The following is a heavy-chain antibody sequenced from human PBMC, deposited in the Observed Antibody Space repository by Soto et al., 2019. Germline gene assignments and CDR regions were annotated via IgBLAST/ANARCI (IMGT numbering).Heavy chain of an antibody. CDR2: IYPGDSDA. V-gene: IGHV5-51*01. J-gene: IGHJ6*02. CDR3: ARQTAGWFAMDV. D-gene: IGHD6-19*01. CDR1: GYSFTDYW. Sequence: PGESLKISWKGSGYSFTDYWIGWVRQMPGKGLEWMGIIYPGDSDARYSPSFQGQVSISTDTSVNNAYLQWGSLKASDTAMYYCARQTAGWFAMDVWGQGTTVTVSS.